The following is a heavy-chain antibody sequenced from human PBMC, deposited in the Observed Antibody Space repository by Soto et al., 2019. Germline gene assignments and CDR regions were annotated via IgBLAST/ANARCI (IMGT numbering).Heavy chain of an antibody. V-gene: IGHV1-18*04. D-gene: IGHD2-2*01. CDR2: ISAYNGNT. J-gene: IGHJ3*02. Sequence: GASVKVSCKASGYTFTSYGFSWVRQAPGQGLEWMGWISAYNGNTNYAQKLQGRVTMTTDTSTSTAYMELRSLRSDDTAVYYCARDKIVVVSFAPGNDAFDIWGQGTMVTVSS. CDR3: ARDKIVVVSFAPGNDAFDI. CDR1: GYTFTSYG.